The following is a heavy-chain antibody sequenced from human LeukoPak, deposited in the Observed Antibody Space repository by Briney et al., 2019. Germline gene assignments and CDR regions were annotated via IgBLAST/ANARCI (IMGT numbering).Heavy chain of an antibody. CDR1: GGTFSSYA. J-gene: IGHJ3*02. D-gene: IGHD6-13*01. V-gene: IGHV1-69*04. Sequence: SVKVSCKASGGTFSSYAISWVRQAPGQGLEWMGRIIPILGIANYAQKFQGRVTITADKSTSTAYMKLSSLRSEDTAVYYCARDRRSSSWYDAFDIWGQGTMVTVSS. CDR2: IIPILGIA. CDR3: ARDRRSSSWYDAFDI.